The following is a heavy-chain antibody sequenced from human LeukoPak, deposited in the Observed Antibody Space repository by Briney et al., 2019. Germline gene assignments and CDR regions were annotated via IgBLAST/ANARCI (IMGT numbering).Heavy chain of an antibody. Sequence: GGSLRLSCAASGFIFSSYEMNWVRQAPGKGLEWISYISSSGSTMYADSVKGRFTISRDNAKNSLYLQMNSLRAEDTGIYYCARHNGWYDYWGQGTLVTASS. CDR2: ISSSGSTM. D-gene: IGHD6-19*01. CDR3: ARHNGWYDY. J-gene: IGHJ4*02. V-gene: IGHV3-48*03. CDR1: GFIFSSYE.